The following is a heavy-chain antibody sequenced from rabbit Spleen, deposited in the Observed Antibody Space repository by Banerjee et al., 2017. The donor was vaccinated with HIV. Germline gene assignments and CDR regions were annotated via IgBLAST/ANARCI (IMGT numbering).Heavy chain of an antibody. CDR2: IWSTSGLI. D-gene: IGHD3-1*01. CDR3: ARDGSGRGPDFNL. Sequence: QEQLEESGGDLVKPGASLTLTCKASGFSFSLGYDMCWVRQAPGKGLEWIGCIWSTSGLIYYATWAKGRFTVSKTSSTTVTLQMTSLTAVDTATYFCARDGSGRGPDFNLWGPGTLVTVS. J-gene: IGHJ4*01. CDR1: GFSFSLGYD. V-gene: IGHV1S45*01.